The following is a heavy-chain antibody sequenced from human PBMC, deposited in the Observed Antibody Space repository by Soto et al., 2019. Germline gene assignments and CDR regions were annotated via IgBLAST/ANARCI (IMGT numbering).Heavy chain of an antibody. CDR3: ARVQTLFGIINVFDY. CDR1: GGSISSYY. V-gene: IGHV4-59*12. J-gene: IGHJ4*02. Sequence: LETLSLTCTVSGGSISSYYWSWIRQPPGKGLEWIGYIYYSGSTNYNPSLKSRVTISVDTSKNQFSLKVTSVTAADTAVYFCARVQTLFGIINVFDYWGQGTLVTVSS. D-gene: IGHD3-16*01. CDR2: IYYSGST.